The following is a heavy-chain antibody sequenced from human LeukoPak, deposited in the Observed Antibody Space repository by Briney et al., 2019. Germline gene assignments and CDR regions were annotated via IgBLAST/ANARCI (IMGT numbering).Heavy chain of an antibody. D-gene: IGHD5-18*01. J-gene: IGHJ5*02. V-gene: IGHV1-46*01. CDR3: ASTLGSGYSYGYEGGFDP. Sequence: GASVTVSCKASGYTFTSYYMHWVRQAPGQGLEWMGIINPSGGSTSYAQKFQGRVTMTRDMSTSTVYMELSSLRSGDTAVYYCASTLGSGYSYGYEGGFDPWGQGTLVTVSS. CDR1: GYTFTSYY. CDR2: INPSGGST.